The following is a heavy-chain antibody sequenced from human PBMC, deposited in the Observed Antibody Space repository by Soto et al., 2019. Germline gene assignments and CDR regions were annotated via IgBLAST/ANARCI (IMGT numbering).Heavy chain of an antibody. CDR2: ISPSGTT. Sequence: SETLSLTCGVYDGSFSNNYWTWFRQPPGKGLEWIGEISPSGTTKYIPPLKSRVTISLDTSKMHSSLKVTSVTAADTAVYYCATSLWFGTQPEIWGQGTLVTVS. D-gene: IGHD3-10*01. CDR3: ATSLWFGTQPEI. V-gene: IGHV4-34*01. CDR1: DGSFSNNY. J-gene: IGHJ4*02.